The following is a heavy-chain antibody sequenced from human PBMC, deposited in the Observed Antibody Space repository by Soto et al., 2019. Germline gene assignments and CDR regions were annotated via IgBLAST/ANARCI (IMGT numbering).Heavy chain of an antibody. Sequence: TSETLSLTCAVSGGSISSGGYSWSWIRQPPGKGLEWIGYICHSGNTYYNPSLKSRVTTSLDRSKNQFSLNLSSVTAADTAVYYCARVWFGESSWFDPWGQGTLVTVSS. V-gene: IGHV4-30-2*01. J-gene: IGHJ5*02. CDR2: ICHSGNT. CDR3: ARVWFGESSWFDP. D-gene: IGHD3-10*01. CDR1: GGSISSGGYS.